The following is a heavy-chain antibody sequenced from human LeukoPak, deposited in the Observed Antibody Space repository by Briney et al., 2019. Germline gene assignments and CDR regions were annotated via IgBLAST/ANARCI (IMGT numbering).Heavy chain of an antibody. J-gene: IGHJ4*02. D-gene: IGHD2-21*02. CDR3: ARGPGDANVYYFDY. Sequence: SETLSLTCTVSGGSISSYYWSWIRQPPGKGLEWIGYIYYSGSTNYNPSLKSRVTISVDTSKNQFSLKLSSVTAADTAVYYCARGPGDANVYYFDYWAREPWSPSPQ. CDR2: IYYSGST. V-gene: IGHV4-59*08. CDR1: GGSISSYY.